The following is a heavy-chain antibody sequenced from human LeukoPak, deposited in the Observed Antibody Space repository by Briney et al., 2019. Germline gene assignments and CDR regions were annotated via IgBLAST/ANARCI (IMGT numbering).Heavy chain of an antibody. Sequence: GGSLRLSCAASGFTFDDYAMHWVRQAPGKGLEWDSLISWDGGSTYYADSVKGRFTISRDNSKNSLYLQMNSLRAEDTALYYCAKDMGGGDLEPILVHWGQGTLVTVSS. CDR3: AKDMGGGDLEPILVH. V-gene: IGHV3-43D*04. CDR1: GFTFDDYA. D-gene: IGHD2-21*02. J-gene: IGHJ1*01. CDR2: ISWDGGST.